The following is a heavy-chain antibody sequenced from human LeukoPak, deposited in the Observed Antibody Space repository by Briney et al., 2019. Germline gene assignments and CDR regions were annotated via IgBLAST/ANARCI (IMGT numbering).Heavy chain of an antibody. J-gene: IGHJ4*02. CDR3: ARAYSSGWYVQAGIDY. D-gene: IGHD6-19*01. CDR1: GFTFSSYS. V-gene: IGHV3-21*01. CDR2: ISSSSSYI. Sequence: GGPLRLSCGASGFTFSSYSMNWVRQAPGKGLEWVSSISSSSSYIYYADSVKGRFTISRDNAKNSLYLKMNSLRAEDTAVYYCARAYSSGWYVQAGIDYWGQGTLVTVSS.